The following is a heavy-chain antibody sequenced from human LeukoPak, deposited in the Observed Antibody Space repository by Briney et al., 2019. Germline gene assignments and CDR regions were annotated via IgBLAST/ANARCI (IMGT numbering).Heavy chain of an antibody. CDR3: ARALERGPAWGFDP. Sequence: ASVKVSCKASGGTFSSYAISWVRQAPGQGLEWMGGIIPIFGTANYAQKFQGRVTITADESTSTAYMELSSLRSEDTAVYYCARALERGPAWGFDPWGQGTLITVSS. J-gene: IGHJ5*02. D-gene: IGHD3-10*01. CDR2: IIPIFGTA. CDR1: GGTFSSYA. V-gene: IGHV1-69*01.